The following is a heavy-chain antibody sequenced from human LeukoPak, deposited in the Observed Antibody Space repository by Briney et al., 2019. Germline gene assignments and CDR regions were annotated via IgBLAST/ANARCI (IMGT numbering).Heavy chain of an antibody. D-gene: IGHD3-3*01. CDR3: ARAGIWSGYYSFDY. V-gene: IGHV4-30-2*01. J-gene: IGHJ4*02. CDR2: IYHSGST. CDR1: GGSISSGGYS. Sequence: SETLSLTCAVSGGSISSGGYSWSWIRQPPGRGLEWIGYIYHSGSTYYNPSLKSRVTISVDRSKNQFSPKLSSVTAADTAVYYCARAGIWSGYYSFDYWGQGTLVTVSS.